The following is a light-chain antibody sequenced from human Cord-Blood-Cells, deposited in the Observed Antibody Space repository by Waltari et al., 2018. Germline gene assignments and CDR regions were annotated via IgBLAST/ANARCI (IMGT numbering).Light chain of an antibody. Sequence: QSVLTQPPSVSAAPRQRVTISCSGSSSNIGNHAVNWYQQLPGKAPKLLIYYDDLLPSGVSDRFSGSKSGASASLAISGLQSEDEADYYCAAWDDSLNGPVFGGGTKLTVL. CDR2: YDD. CDR3: AAWDDSLNGPV. CDR1: SSNIGNHA. V-gene: IGLV1-36*01. J-gene: IGLJ3*02.